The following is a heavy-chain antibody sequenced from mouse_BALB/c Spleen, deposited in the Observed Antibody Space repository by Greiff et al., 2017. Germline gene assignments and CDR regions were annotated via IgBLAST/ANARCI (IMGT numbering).Heavy chain of an antibody. V-gene: IGHV2-9*02. J-gene: IGHJ3*01. Sequence: VKLMESGPGLVAPSQSLSITCTVSGFSLTSYGVHWVRQPPGKGLEWLGVIWAGGSTNYNSALMSRLSISKDNSKSQVFLKMNSLQTDDTAMYYCAVLGYDGAWLAYWGQGTLVTVSA. CDR1: GFSLTSYG. D-gene: IGHD2-14*01. CDR2: IWAGGST. CDR3: AVLGYDGAWLAY.